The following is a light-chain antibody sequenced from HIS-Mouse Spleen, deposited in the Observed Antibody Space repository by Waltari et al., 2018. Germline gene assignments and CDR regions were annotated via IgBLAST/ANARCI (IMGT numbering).Light chain of an antibody. CDR3: QQXGSSPPXT. CDR2: GAS. CDR1: QSVSSRH. Sequence: EXVLTQSXGTXXXSXXERATPXXRASQSVSSRHLAWYXXKPGQAPRPLIXGASSRXPGXPDXXXGSGSXXXXXXTXSRLEPEDFAVYXCQQXGSSPPXTFGQGTKVEIK. V-gene: IGKV3-20*01. J-gene: IGKJ1*01.